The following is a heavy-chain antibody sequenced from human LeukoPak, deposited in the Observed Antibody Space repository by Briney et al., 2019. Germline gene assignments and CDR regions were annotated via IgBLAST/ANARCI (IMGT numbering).Heavy chain of an antibody. J-gene: IGHJ5*02. CDR1: GGSLNNYY. CDR3: ARVPYSSSPA. CDR2: IYYSGST. D-gene: IGHD6-13*01. Sequence: PSETLSLTCTVSGGSLNNYYWSWIRQPPGKGLEWIGYIYYSGSTTYNPSLKSRVTISVDTSKNQFPLKLSSVTAADTAVYYCARVPYSSSPAWGRGTLVTVSS. V-gene: IGHV4-59*01.